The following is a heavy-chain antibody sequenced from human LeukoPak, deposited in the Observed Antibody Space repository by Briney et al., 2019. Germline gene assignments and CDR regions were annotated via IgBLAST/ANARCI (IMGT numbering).Heavy chain of an antibody. Sequence: GASVKVSCKASGYTFTGYYMHWVRQAPGQGLEWMGGIIPIFGTANYAQKFQGRVTITADESTSTAYMELSSLRSEDTAVYYCARVGWRREYDYWGQGTLVTVSS. CDR2: IIPIFGTA. J-gene: IGHJ4*02. CDR3: ARVGWRREYDY. V-gene: IGHV1-69*13. D-gene: IGHD6-19*01. CDR1: GYTFTGYY.